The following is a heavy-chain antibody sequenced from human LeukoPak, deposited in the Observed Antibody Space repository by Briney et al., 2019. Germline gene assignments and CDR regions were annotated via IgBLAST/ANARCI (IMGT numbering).Heavy chain of an antibody. V-gene: IGHV3-15*01. CDR2: IKSKTDGGTT. J-gene: IGHJ6*03. CDR3: AIVSDCSGTTCYTAYSYYYYMDV. CDR1: GFKFYAFC. D-gene: IGHD2-2*02. Sequence: GGSLRLSCAASGFKFYAFCMSGVRHTPEKGLEWVGLIKSKTDGGTTDYSAPVKGRFTNSRDDSQNTLFLQMDSLTTEDTATYYCAIVSDCSGTTCYTAYSYYYYMDVWGRGTTVTVSS.